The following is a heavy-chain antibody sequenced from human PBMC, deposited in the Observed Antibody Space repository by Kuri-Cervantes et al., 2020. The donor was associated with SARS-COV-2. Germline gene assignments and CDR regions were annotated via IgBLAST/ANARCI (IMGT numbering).Heavy chain of an antibody. J-gene: IGHJ5*02. Sequence: GGSLRLSCAASGFTFSGHWIHWVRQAPGKGLEWVAVISYDGSNKYYADSVKGRFTISRDNSKNTLYLQMNSLRAEDTAVYYCARDPYYYDSSGYYYVPWFDPWGQGTLVTVSS. CDR1: GFTFSGHW. V-gene: IGHV3-30-3*01. D-gene: IGHD3-22*01. CDR3: ARDPYYYDSSGYYYVPWFDP. CDR2: ISYDGSNK.